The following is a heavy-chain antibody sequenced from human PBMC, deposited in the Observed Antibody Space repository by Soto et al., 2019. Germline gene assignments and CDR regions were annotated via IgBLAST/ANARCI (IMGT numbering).Heavy chain of an antibody. D-gene: IGHD3-10*01. CDR3: ARGNYGSGSYYNPWYYYGMDV. CDR1: GFTFSSYW. CDR2: IKQDGSEK. V-gene: IGHV3-7*01. J-gene: IGHJ6*02. Sequence: GSLRLSCAASGFTFSSYWMSWVRQAPGKGLEWVANIKQDGSEKYYVDSVKGRFTISRDNAKNSLYLQMNSLRAEDTAVYYCARGNYGSGSYYNPWYYYGMDVWGQGTTVTVSS.